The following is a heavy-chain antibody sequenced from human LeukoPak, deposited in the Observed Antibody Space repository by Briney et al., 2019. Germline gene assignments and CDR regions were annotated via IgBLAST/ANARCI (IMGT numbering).Heavy chain of an antibody. Sequence: APVKVSCKASGYTFTSYGISWVRQAPGQGLEWMGWISAYNGNTNYAQKLQGRVTMTTDTSTSTAYMELRSLRSDNTAVYYCARAEGYCSGGSCDCFDYWGQGTLVTVSS. J-gene: IGHJ4*02. CDR2: ISAYNGNT. V-gene: IGHV1-18*01. CDR1: GYTFTSYG. D-gene: IGHD2-15*01. CDR3: ARAEGYCSGGSCDCFDY.